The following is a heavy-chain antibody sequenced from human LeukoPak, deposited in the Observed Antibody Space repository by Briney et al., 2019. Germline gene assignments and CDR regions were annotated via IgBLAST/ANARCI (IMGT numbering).Heavy chain of an antibody. J-gene: IGHJ4*02. CDR2: IYHSGST. CDR1: GGSISSYY. D-gene: IGHD1-14*01. CDR3: ARGQLTDDLDY. V-gene: IGHV4-59*01. Sequence: SETLSLTCTVSGGSISSYYWSWIRQPPGKGLEWIGCIYHSGSTTYNPSLKSRVTISVDTSKNQFSLRLSSVTAADTAVYYCARGQLTDDLDYWGQGTLVTVSS.